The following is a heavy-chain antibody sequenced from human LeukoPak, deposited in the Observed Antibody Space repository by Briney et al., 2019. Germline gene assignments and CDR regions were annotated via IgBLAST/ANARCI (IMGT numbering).Heavy chain of an antibody. CDR3: ARWSYDSSGYVDY. CDR1: GYTFSSYW. V-gene: IGHV5-51*01. D-gene: IGHD3-22*01. J-gene: IGHJ4*02. CDR2: IYPVDSDT. Sequence: GESLRISCKGSGYTFSSYWIGWVRQMPGKGLEWMGIIYPVDSDTRHSPSFQGQVTISADKSISTAYLQWRSLKASDTAMNYCARWSYDSSGYVDYWGQGTLVNVSS.